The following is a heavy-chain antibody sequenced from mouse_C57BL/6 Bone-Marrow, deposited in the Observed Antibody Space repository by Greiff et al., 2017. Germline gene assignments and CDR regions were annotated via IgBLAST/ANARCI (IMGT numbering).Heavy chain of an antibody. CDR3: GRREVVGGGLAY. V-gene: IGHV1-19*01. D-gene: IGHD1-1*01. Sequence: EVQLQQSGPVLVKPGASVKMSCKASGYTFTDYYMNWVKQSHGKSLEWIGVINPYNGGTSYNQKFKGKATLTVDKSSSTAYMELSSLTSEDSAVYYCGRREVVGGGLAYWGQGTLVTVSA. J-gene: IGHJ3*01. CDR2: INPYNGGT. CDR1: GYTFTDYY.